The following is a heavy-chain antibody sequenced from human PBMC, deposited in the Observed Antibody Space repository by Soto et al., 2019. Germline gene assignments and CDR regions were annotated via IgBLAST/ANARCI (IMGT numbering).Heavy chain of an antibody. CDR1: GGSISSGGYS. J-gene: IGHJ4*02. CDR3: AGRHYYDSSGYTDY. Sequence: SETLSLTCAVSGGSISSGGYSWSWIRQPPGKGLEWIGYIYHSGSTYYNPSLKSRVTISVDRSKNQFSLKLSSVTAADTAVYYCAGRHYYDSSGYTDYWGQGTLVTVSS. D-gene: IGHD3-22*01. CDR2: IYHSGST. V-gene: IGHV4-30-2*01.